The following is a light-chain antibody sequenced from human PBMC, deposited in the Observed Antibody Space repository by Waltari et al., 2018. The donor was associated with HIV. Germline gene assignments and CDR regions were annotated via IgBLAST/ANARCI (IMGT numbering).Light chain of an antibody. CDR1: QNVGAF. Sequence: DIRLTQSPSTLSASAGDRVAITCRAGQNVGAFLAWYQQKPGKPPKLLIFQASTLEGGVPSRFSGSVSGSDFTFTINGLQSDDFATYYCHQYASFSGTFGQGTKVEL. V-gene: IGKV1-5*03. J-gene: IGKJ1*01. CDR2: QAS. CDR3: HQYASFSGT.